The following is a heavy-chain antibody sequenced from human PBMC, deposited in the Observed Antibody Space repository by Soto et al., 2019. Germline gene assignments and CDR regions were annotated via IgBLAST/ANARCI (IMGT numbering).Heavy chain of an antibody. CDR2: INPNSGGT. Sequence: ASVKVSCKASGYTFTGYYMHWVRQAPGQGLEWMGWINPNSGGTNYAQKFQGRVTMTRDTSISTAYMELSRLRSDDTAVYYCAREPGYSSSWYLPYYYYGMDVWGQGTTVTVSS. V-gene: IGHV1-2*02. CDR3: AREPGYSSSWYLPYYYYGMDV. D-gene: IGHD6-13*01. CDR1: GYTFTGYY. J-gene: IGHJ6*02.